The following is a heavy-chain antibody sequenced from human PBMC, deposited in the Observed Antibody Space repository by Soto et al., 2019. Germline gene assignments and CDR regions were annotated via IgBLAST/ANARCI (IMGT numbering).Heavy chain of an antibody. D-gene: IGHD1-1*01. CDR2: ISSSGDRT. V-gene: IGHV3-11*05. J-gene: IGHJ4*02. Sequence: QVQLVESGGGLVKPGGSLRLSCAASGFTFSGYYMTWIRQAPGKGLECISYISSSGDRTKYADSVKGRFTISGDNAKKLLYLQMDSLRAEDTAVYYCVRETAYYFDTWGQGSLVTVSS. CDR3: VRETAYYFDT. CDR1: GFTFSGYY.